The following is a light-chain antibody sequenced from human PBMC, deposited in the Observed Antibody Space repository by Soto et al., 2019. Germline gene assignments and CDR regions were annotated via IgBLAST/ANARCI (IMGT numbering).Light chain of an antibody. Sequence: QSVLTQSPSASATPGQRVTISCSGSRSNIGTYPVHWYQQLPGTAPTLLIFRNHQRPSGVPDRFSGSKSGTSASLAISGPQSEDEADYYCAAWDDSLRAVVFGGGTKLTV. CDR1: RSNIGTYP. V-gene: IGLV1-44*01. J-gene: IGLJ2*01. CDR2: RNH. CDR3: AAWDDSLRAVV.